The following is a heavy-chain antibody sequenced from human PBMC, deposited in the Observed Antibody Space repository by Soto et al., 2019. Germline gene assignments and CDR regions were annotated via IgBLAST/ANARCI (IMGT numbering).Heavy chain of an antibody. CDR1: NGALSGFY. Sequence: PSGTACQTSAVLNGALSGFYWSWIRQPPGKGLEWIGEIKDTGSTNYNPSLKSRVIMSLDKSKRQFSLKLSSVTAADTAIYYCASGRNWGQGTLVTVSS. CDR3: ASGRN. V-gene: IGHV4-34*01. CDR2: IKDTGST. J-gene: IGHJ4*02.